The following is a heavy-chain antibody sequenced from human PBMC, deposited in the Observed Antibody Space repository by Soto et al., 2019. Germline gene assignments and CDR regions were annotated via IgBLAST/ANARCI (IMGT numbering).Heavy chain of an antibody. Sequence: EVQLLESGGGLVQPGGSLRLSCAASGFTFSSYAMSWVRQAPGKGLEWVSAISGSGGSTYYADSVKGRFTISRDNSKNTLNLQMNSLRAEDTAVYYCAKDHKGYCSGGSCYSSPYDAFDIWGQGTMVTVSS. CDR1: GFTFSSYA. D-gene: IGHD2-15*01. J-gene: IGHJ3*02. CDR3: AKDHKGYCSGGSCYSSPYDAFDI. CDR2: ISGSGGST. V-gene: IGHV3-23*01.